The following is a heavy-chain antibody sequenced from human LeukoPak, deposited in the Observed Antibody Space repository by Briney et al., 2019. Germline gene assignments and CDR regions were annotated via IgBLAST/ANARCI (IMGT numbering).Heavy chain of an antibody. Sequence: SETLSLTCAVYGGSFSGYYWTWIRQTPGKGLEWIGEMNPSGSTNYNPSLKSRVAISVDTSKNQFSLKLSSVTAADTAVYYCARGRQDVTMIVVVMTAVSYYLDVWGKGTTVTVS. D-gene: IGHD3-22*01. J-gene: IGHJ6*03. CDR3: ARGRQDVTMIVVVMTAVSYYLDV. CDR2: MNPSGST. CDR1: GGSFSGYY. V-gene: IGHV4-34*01.